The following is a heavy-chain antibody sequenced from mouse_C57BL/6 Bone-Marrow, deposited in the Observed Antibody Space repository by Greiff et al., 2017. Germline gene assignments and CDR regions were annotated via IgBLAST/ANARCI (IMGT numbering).Heavy chain of an antibody. J-gene: IGHJ4*01. CDR1: GYSITSGYY. V-gene: IGHV3-6*01. CDR2: ISYDGSN. Sequence: EVKLMESGPGLVKPSQSLSLTCSVTGYSITSGYYWNWIRQFPGNKLEWMGYISYDGSNNYNPSLKNRISITRDTSKNQFFLKLNSVTTEDTATYYCARDPLYYGSSPYYAMDYWGQGTSVTVSS. CDR3: ARDPLYYGSSPYYAMDY. D-gene: IGHD1-1*01.